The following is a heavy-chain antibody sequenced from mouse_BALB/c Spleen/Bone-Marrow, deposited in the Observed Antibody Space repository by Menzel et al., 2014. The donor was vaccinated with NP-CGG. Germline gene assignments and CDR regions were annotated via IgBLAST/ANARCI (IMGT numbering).Heavy chain of an antibody. Sequence: QVQLQQSGAELVKPGASVKMSCKASGYTFTSYWMQWGKRRPGQGLVWIGVIDPSDSYTSYNQKFKGKATLTVDTSSSTADIQLSDLSSDDSAVYYYTRGEVRAMDYWCQGTSVTVSS. CDR1: GYTFTSYW. CDR3: TRGEVRAMDY. D-gene: IGHD2-14*01. V-gene: IGHV1S127*01. J-gene: IGHJ4*01. CDR2: IDPSDSYT.